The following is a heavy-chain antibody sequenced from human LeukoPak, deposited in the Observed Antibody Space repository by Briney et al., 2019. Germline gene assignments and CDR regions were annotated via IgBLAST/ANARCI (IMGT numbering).Heavy chain of an antibody. V-gene: IGHV1-69*04. CDR2: IIPILGIA. CDR1: GGTFSSYA. Sequence: SVKVSCKASGGTFSSYAISWVRQAPGQGLEWMGRIIPILGIANYAQKFQGRVTMTRDTSTSTVYMELSSLRSEDTAVYYCARQWITLARAMYYYYGMDVWGQGTTVTVSS. D-gene: IGHD5-12*01. CDR3: ARQWITLARAMYYYYGMDV. J-gene: IGHJ6*02.